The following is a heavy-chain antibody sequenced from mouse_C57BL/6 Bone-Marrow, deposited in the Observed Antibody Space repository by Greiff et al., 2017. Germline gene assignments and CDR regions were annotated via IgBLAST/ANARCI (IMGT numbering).Heavy chain of an antibody. CDR2: IDPSDSYT. V-gene: IGHV1-69*01. CDR1: GYTFTSYW. CDR3: ARDYYDY. Sequence: VQLQQPGAELVMPGASVKLSCKASGYTFTSYWMHWVKQRPGQGLEWIGEIDPSDSYTNYNQKFKGKSTLTVDKSSSTAYMQLSSLTSEDAAVYYCARDYYDYWGQGTTLTVSS. J-gene: IGHJ2*01.